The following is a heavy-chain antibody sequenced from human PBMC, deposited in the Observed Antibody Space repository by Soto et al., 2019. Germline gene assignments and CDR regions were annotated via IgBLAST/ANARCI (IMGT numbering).Heavy chain of an antibody. CDR3: ARDLDVTMIVVVITSDAFDI. J-gene: IGHJ3*02. Sequence: ASVNVSCKASGYTFTSYGISWVRQAPGQGLEWMGWISAYNGNTNYAQKLQGRVTMTTDTSTSTAYMELRSLRSDDTAVYYCARDLDVTMIVVVITSDAFDIWGQGTMVTVSS. CDR1: GYTFTSYG. CDR2: ISAYNGNT. D-gene: IGHD3-22*01. V-gene: IGHV1-18*04.